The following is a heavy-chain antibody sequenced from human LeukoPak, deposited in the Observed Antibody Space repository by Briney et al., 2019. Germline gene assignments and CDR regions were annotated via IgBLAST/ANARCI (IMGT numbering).Heavy chain of an antibody. V-gene: IGHV4-34*01. CDR3: AGAVLLAAAARGGHFDY. CDR2: INHSGST. D-gene: IGHD6-13*01. J-gene: IGHJ4*02. Sequence: SETLSLTCAVYGGSFSGYYWSWIRQPPGKGLEWIGEINHSGSTNYNPSLKSRVTISVDTSKNQFSLKLSSVTAADTAVYYCAGAVLLAAAARGGHFDYWGQGTLVTVSS. CDR1: GGSFSGYY.